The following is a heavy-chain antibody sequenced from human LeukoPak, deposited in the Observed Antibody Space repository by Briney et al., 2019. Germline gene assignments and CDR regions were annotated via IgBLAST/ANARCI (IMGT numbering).Heavy chain of an antibody. V-gene: IGHV3-74*01. CDR3: AGAYDYVWGSYRPYYFDY. J-gene: IGHJ4*02. D-gene: IGHD3-16*02. CDR1: GFTFSDYW. Sequence: GGSLRLSCAASGFTFSDYWMHWVRQAPAKGLVWVSRINPDGSDTNYADSVKGRFTISRDNAKNSLYLQMNSLRAEDTAVYYCAGAYDYVWGSYRPYYFDYWGQGTLVTVSS. CDR2: INPDGSDT.